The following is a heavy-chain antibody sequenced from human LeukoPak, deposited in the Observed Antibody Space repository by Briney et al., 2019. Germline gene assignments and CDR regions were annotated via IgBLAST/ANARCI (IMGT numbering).Heavy chain of an antibody. Sequence: GGSLRLSCAATGFTFSSYAMSWVRQAPGKGLEWVSAISGSGGSTYYADSVKGRFTISRDNSKNTLYLQMNSLRAEDTAVYYCITIFGVVIPDYWGQGTLVTVSS. CDR3: ITIFGVVIPDY. CDR2: ISGSGGST. CDR1: GFTFSSYA. D-gene: IGHD3-3*01. V-gene: IGHV3-23*01. J-gene: IGHJ4*02.